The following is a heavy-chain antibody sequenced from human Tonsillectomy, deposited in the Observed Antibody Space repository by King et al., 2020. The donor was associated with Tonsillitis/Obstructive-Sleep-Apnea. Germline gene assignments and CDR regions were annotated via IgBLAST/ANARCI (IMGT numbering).Heavy chain of an antibody. CDR3: ARAGKRAYSSSARGEDY. CDR1: GGSFSGYY. CDR2: INHSGST. J-gene: IGHJ4*02. D-gene: IGHD6-6*01. V-gene: IGHV4-34*01. Sequence: VQLQQWGAGLLKPSETLSLTCAVYGGSFSGYYWSWIRQPPGKGLEWIGEINHSGSTNYNPSLKSRVTISVDTSKNQFSLKLSSVTAADTAVYYWARAGKRAYSSSARGEDYWGQGTLVTVSS.